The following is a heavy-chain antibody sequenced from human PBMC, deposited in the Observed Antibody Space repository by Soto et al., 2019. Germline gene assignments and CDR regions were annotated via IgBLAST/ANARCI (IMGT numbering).Heavy chain of an antibody. CDR2: INHSGST. CDR3: AREIVVVPAAIMSHGMDV. D-gene: IGHD2-2*01. CDR1: GGSFSGYY. J-gene: IGHJ6*02. Sequence: QVQLQQWGAGLLKPSETLSLTGAVYGGSFSGYYWSWIRQPPGKGLEWIGEINHSGSTNYNPSLKGRVTISVDTSKNQFSLKLSSVTAADTAVYYCAREIVVVPAAIMSHGMDVWGQGTTVTVSS. V-gene: IGHV4-34*01.